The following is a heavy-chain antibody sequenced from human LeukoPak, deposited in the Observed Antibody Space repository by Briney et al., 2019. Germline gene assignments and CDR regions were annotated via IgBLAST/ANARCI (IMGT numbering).Heavy chain of an antibody. D-gene: IGHD3-22*01. J-gene: IGHJ4*02. CDR3: ARVDYYDNSGYLLFDY. Sequence: SETLSPTCAVYGGSFSGYYWSWIRQPPGKGLEWIGYIYYSGNTNYNPSLKSRVTISVDTSKNLFSLKLSSVTAADTAVYYCARVDYYDNSGYLLFDYWGQGTLVTVSS. CDR2: IYYSGNT. V-gene: IGHV4-59*01. CDR1: GGSFSGYY.